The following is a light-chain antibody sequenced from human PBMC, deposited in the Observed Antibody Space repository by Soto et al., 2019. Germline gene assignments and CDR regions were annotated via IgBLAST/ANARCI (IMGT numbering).Light chain of an antibody. CDR3: QQYNSYWT. V-gene: IGKV1-5*03. CDR2: KAS. Sequence: DIQMTQSPSTLSASVGDRVTLTSLASQSISSWLAWYQQKPGKAPKLLIYKASSLESGVPSRFSGSGSGTEFPLTISSLQPDDFATYYCQQYNSYWTFGQGTKVDIK. J-gene: IGKJ1*01. CDR1: QSISSW.